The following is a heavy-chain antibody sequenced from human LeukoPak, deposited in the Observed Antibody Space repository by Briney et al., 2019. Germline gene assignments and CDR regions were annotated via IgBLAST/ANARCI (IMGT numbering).Heavy chain of an antibody. D-gene: IGHD5-18*01. CDR3: ARLRVDTAMVWYFDS. CDR1: GASTSSYY. V-gene: IGHV4-59*08. J-gene: IGHJ4*02. CDR2: IYYSGST. Sequence: SETLSLTCGVSGASTSSYYWSWSQQPPGKGLEWIGYIYYSGSTNYNPSLKSRVTISVDTSKNQFSLKLSSVTAADTAVYYCARLRVDTAMVWYFDSWGQGSLVTVSS.